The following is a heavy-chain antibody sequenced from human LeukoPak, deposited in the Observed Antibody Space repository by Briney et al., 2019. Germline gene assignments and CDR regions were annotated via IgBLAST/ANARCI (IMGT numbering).Heavy chain of an antibody. CDR2: IYYSGST. D-gene: IGHD4-23*01. CDR3: ARPVDYYYYYMDV. J-gene: IGHJ6*03. CDR1: GGSISSYY. V-gene: IGHV4-59*08. Sequence: SETLSLTCTVSGGSISSYYWGWIRQPPGKGLEWIGYIYYSGSTNYNPSLKSRVTISVDTSKNQFSLKLSSVTAADTAVYYCARPVDYYYYYMDVWGKGTTVTVSS.